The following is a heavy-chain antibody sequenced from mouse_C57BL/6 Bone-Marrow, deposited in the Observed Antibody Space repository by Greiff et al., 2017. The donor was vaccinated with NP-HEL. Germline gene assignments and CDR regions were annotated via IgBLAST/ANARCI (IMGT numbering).Heavy chain of an antibody. Sequence: EVQLQQSGPELVKPGASVKISCKASGYSFTGYYMNWVKQSPEKSLEWIGEINPSTGGTTYNQKFKAKATLTVDKSSSTAYMQLKSLTSEDSAVYYCAGFITTVVEDAMDYWGQGTSVTVSS. CDR3: AGFITTVVEDAMDY. V-gene: IGHV1-42*01. CDR2: INPSTGGT. D-gene: IGHD1-1*01. CDR1: GYSFTGYY. J-gene: IGHJ4*01.